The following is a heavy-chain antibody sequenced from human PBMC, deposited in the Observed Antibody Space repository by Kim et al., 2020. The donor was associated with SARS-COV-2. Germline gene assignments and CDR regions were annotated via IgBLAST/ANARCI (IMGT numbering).Heavy chain of an antibody. Sequence: GGSLRHSCAASGFTFSSYAMHWVRQAPGKGLEWVAVISYDGSNKYYVDSVKGRFTISRDNSKNTLYLQMNSLRAEDTAVYYCARDKGYYGSGSYYGDYWGQGTLVTVSS. CDR2: ISYDGSNK. J-gene: IGHJ4*02. D-gene: IGHD3-10*01. V-gene: IGHV3-30*04. CDR1: GFTFSSYA. CDR3: ARDKGYYGSGSYYGDY.